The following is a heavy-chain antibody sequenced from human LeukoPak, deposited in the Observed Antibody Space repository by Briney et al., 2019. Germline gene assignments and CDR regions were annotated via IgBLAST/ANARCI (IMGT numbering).Heavy chain of an antibody. Sequence: PGGSLRLSCAASGFTFSSYAMHWVRQAPGKGLEWVAVISYDGSNKYYADSVKGRFAISRDNSKNTLYLQMNSLRAEDTAVYYCAGGRSWLVQYFDYWGQGTLVTVSS. J-gene: IGHJ4*02. CDR1: GFTFSSYA. CDR3: AGGRSWLVQYFDY. V-gene: IGHV3-30*09. CDR2: ISYDGSNK. D-gene: IGHD3-22*01.